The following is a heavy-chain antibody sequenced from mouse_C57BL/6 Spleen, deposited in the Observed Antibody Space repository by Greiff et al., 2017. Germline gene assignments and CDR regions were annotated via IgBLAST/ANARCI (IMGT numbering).Heavy chain of an antibody. CDR2: IHPNSGST. Sequence: VQLQQSGAELVKPGASVKLSCKASGYTFTSYWMHWVKQRPGQGLEWIGMIHPNSGSTNYNEKFKSKATLTVDKSSSTAYMQLSSLTSEDSAVYYCARSEDGYYGVDWGQGTLDTVSA. J-gene: IGHJ3*01. CDR1: GYTFTSYW. CDR3: ARSEDGYYGVD. D-gene: IGHD2-3*01. V-gene: IGHV1-64*01.